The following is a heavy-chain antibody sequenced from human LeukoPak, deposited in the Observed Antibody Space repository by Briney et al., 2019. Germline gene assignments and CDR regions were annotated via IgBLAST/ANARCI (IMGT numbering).Heavy chain of an antibody. CDR2: INPNSGGT. D-gene: IGHD6-13*01. J-gene: IGHJ4*02. CDR1: GYTFTGYY. Sequence: GASVKVSCKASGYTFTGYYMHWVRQAPGQGLEWMGRINPNSGGTNYAQKFQGRVTMTRDTSISTAYMKLSRLRSDDTAVYYCARGDRFSSSWYKDFDYWGQGTLVTVSS. V-gene: IGHV1-2*06. CDR3: ARGDRFSSSWYKDFDY.